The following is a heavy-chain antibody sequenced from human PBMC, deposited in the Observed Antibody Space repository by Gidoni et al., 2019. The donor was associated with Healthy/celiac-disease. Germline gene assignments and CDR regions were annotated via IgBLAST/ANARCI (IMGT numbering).Heavy chain of an antibody. D-gene: IGHD2-2*01. V-gene: IGHV3-23*01. CDR3: AKPPSYCSSTSCPDLLDY. J-gene: IGHJ4*02. Sequence: EVQLLESGGGLVQPGGSLRLSCAASGFTFSRYAMSWVRQAPGKGLEWVSAISGSGGSTYYADSVKGRFTISRDNSKNTLYLQMNSLRAEDTAVYYCAKPPSYCSSTSCPDLLDYWGQGTLVTVSS. CDR1: GFTFSRYA. CDR2: ISGSGGST.